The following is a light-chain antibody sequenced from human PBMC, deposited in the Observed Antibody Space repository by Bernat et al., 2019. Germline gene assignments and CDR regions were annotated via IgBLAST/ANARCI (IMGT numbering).Light chain of an antibody. CDR2: DAS. CDR3: QQRSNWPPIFT. V-gene: IGKV3-11*01. CDR1: QSVSSY. Sequence: EIVLPQSPATLSLSPGERATLSCRASQSVSSYLAWYQQKPGQAPRPLIYDASNRATGIPARFSGSGPGTDFTLTISSLEPEDFAVYYCQQRSNWPPIFTFGPGTKVDIK. J-gene: IGKJ3*01.